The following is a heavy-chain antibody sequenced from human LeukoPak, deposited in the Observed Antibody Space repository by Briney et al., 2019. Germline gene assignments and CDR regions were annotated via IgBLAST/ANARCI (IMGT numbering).Heavy chain of an antibody. CDR3: ARRYSSSWYNWFDP. CDR2: INHSGST. D-gene: IGHD6-13*01. J-gene: IGHJ5*02. V-gene: IGHV4-34*01. CDR1: GGSFSGYY. Sequence: SETLSLTCAVYGGSFSGYYWSWIRQPPGKGLEWIGEINHSGSTNYNPSLKSRVAISVDTSKNQFSLKLSSVTAADTAVYYCARRYSSSWYNWFDPWGQGTLVTVSS.